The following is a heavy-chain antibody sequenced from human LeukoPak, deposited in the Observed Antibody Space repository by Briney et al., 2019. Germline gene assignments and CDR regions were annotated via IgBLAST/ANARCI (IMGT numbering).Heavy chain of an antibody. CDR1: GGTFSSYT. V-gene: IGHV1-69*02. J-gene: IGHJ4*02. Sequence: ASVKVSCKASGGTFSSYTISWVRQAPGQGLEWMGRIIPILGIASYAQKFQGRVTITADKSTSTAYMELSSLRSEDTAVYYRAPQDDSSGYYDYRGQGTLVTVSS. CDR2: IIPILGIA. D-gene: IGHD3-22*01. CDR3: APQDDSSGYYDY.